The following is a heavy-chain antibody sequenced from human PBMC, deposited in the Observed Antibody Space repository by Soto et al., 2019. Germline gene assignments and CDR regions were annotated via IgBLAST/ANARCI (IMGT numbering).Heavy chain of an antibody. CDR3: GREWVWFGAHPIDN. Sequence: QVQVVESGGGVVQPGRSLRLSCAASGFTFSNYGMHWVRQAPGKGLDWVAVISYDGSIEYYSESVKGRFTMSRENSENAVYLQVNSLRTEETAVYFCGREWVWFGAHPIDNWGQGTLVTVSS. D-gene: IGHD3-10*01. V-gene: IGHV3-30*03. J-gene: IGHJ4*02. CDR1: GFTFSNYG. CDR2: ISYDGSIE.